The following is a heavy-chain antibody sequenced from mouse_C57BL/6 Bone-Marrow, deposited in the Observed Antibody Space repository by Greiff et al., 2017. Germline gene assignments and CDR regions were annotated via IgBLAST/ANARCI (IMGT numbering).Heavy chain of an antibody. D-gene: IGHD1-1*01. CDR2: IHPNSGST. V-gene: IGHV1-64*01. CDR1: GYTFTSYW. J-gene: IGHJ1*03. CDR3: AREDSYYYGSSPYWYFDV. Sequence: QVQLQQPGAELVKPGASVKLSCKASGYTFTSYWMHWVKQRPGQGLEWIGMIHPNSGSTNYNEKFKSKATLTVDTSSSTAYMQLSSLTSADSAVYYCAREDSYYYGSSPYWYFDVWGTGTTVTVSS.